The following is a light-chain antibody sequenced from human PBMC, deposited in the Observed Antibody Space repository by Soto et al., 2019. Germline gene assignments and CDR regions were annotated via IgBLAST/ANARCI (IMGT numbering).Light chain of an antibody. J-gene: IGKJ2*01. V-gene: IGKV3-11*01. Sequence: EIVLTQSPATLSLSPGERATLSCRASQSVSSYLAWYQQKPGQAPRLLIYDASNRATGIPARFSGSGSGTDFTLTISSLEPEDFATYYCQQYNTYLYTFGQGTKL. CDR3: QQYNTYLYT. CDR1: QSVSSY. CDR2: DAS.